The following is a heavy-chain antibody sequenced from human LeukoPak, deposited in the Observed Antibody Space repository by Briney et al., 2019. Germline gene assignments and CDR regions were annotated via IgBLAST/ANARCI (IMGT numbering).Heavy chain of an antibody. V-gene: IGHV3-7*01. CDR3: ARGEQQLVDYYYGMDV. J-gene: IGHJ6*02. D-gene: IGHD6-13*01. CDR1: GFTFTNYW. CDR2: IKQDGSEK. Sequence: PGGSLRLSCAASGFTFTNYWMSWVRQAPGKGLERVANIKQDGSEKYYVDSVKGRFTISRDNAKNSLYLQMNSLRAEDTAVYYCARGEQQLVDYYYGMDVWGQGTTVTVSS.